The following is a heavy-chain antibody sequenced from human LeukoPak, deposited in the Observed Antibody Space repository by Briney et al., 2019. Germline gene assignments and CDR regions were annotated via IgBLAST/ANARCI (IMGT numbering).Heavy chain of an antibody. CDR3: ARQPPVLRFLEWSYYFDY. Sequence: PSETLSLTCTVSGGSISSSSYYWGWIRQPPGKGREWIGSIYYSWSTYYNPSLKSRVTISVDTSKNQFSLKLSSVTAADTAVYYCARQPPVLRFLEWSYYFDYWGQGTLVTVSS. V-gene: IGHV4-39*01. CDR1: GGSISSSSYY. J-gene: IGHJ4*02. CDR2: IYYSWST. D-gene: IGHD3-3*01.